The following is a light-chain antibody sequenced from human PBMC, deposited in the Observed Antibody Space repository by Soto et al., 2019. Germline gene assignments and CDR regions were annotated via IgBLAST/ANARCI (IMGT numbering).Light chain of an antibody. V-gene: IGKV1-5*01. J-gene: IGKJ2*01. Sequence: DIQMTQSPSTLSASVGDRVTITCRASQSISTWLAWYQQKAGKAPKLLIYDASTLESGVPSRFSGRGSGTQFTLTISSLQPDDFATYYCQQFESYSFGQGTNLEIK. CDR3: QQFESYS. CDR1: QSISTW. CDR2: DAS.